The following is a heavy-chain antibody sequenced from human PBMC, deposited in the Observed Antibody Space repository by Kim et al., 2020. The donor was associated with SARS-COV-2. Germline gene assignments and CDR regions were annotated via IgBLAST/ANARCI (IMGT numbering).Heavy chain of an antibody. CDR2: IWYDGSNK. J-gene: IGHJ4*02. Sequence: GGSLRLSCAASGFTFSSYGMHWVRQAPGKGLEWVAVIWYDGSNKFYADTVKGRFTISRDNSKNTLYLQMNSLRAEDTAVYYCAKGQEWELMLWGQGTLVTVSS. CDR3: AKGQEWELML. D-gene: IGHD1-26*01. CDR1: GFTFSSYG. V-gene: IGHV3-33*06.